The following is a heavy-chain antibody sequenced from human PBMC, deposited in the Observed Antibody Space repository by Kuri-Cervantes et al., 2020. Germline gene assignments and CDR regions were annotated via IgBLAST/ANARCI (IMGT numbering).Heavy chain of an antibody. Sequence: GESLKISCAASGFTFSSYSMNWVRQVPGKGLEWLSYISDSSDNIYYAESVKGRFTISRDNAKNSLFLQMNSLRVEDTAVYYCGRRGLQFLEWFMGGVDVWGKGTTVTVSS. V-gene: IGHV3-48*01. D-gene: IGHD3-3*01. CDR2: ISDSSDNI. CDR1: GFTFSSYS. CDR3: GRRGLQFLEWFMGGVDV. J-gene: IGHJ6*04.